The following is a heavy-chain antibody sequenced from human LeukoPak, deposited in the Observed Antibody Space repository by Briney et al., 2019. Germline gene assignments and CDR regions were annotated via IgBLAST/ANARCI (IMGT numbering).Heavy chain of an antibody. CDR1: GGSFSGYY. CDR3: AREYCSGGSCTSVDV. Sequence: PSETLSLTCAVYGGSFSGYYWSWIRQPPGKGLEWIGEINHSGSTNYNPSLKSRVTISVDTFKNQFSLKLSSVTAADTAVYYCAREYCSGGSCTSVDVWGKGTTVTISS. V-gene: IGHV4-34*01. J-gene: IGHJ6*04. D-gene: IGHD2-15*01. CDR2: INHSGST.